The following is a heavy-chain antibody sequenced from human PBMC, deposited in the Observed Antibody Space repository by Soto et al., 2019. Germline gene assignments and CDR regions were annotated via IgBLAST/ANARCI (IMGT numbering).Heavy chain of an antibody. J-gene: IGHJ6*02. D-gene: IGHD6-19*01. CDR2: IYYSGST. CDR1: GGSISSYY. Sequence: SETLSLTCTVSGGSISSYYWSWIRQPPGKGLEWIGYIYYSGSTNYNPSLKSRVTISVDTSKNQFSLKLSSVTAADTAVYYCARRGQWLETGDGMDVWGQGTTVTVSS. CDR3: ARRGQWLETGDGMDV. V-gene: IGHV4-59*08.